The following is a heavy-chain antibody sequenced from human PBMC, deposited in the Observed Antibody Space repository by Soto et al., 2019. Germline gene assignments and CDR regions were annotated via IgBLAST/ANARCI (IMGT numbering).Heavy chain of an antibody. CDR2: IKQDGSEK. CDR3: AGGGGWESDS. D-gene: IGHD6-19*01. Sequence: EVQLVESGGGLVQPGGSLRLSCAASSGFTFRSYWMNWVRQAPGKGLEWVANIKQDGSEKNYGDSVKGRFTIARDNAKNSLYLQMNGLRADDTDVYYCAGGGGWESDSWGQGTLVIVSS. J-gene: IGHJ4*02. V-gene: IGHV3-7*01. CDR1: SGFTFRSYW.